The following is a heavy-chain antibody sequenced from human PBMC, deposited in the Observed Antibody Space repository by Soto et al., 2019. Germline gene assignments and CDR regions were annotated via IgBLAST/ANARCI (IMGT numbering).Heavy chain of an antibody. D-gene: IGHD3-3*01. V-gene: IGHV4-34*01. CDR2: INHSGST. Sequence: SETLSLTCAVYGGSFSGYYWSWIRQPPGKWLEWIGEINHSGSTNYTPSLESRATISVDTSKNQFSLKLSSVTAADTAVYYCARGRYYDFWSGGYGMDVWGQGXTATVSS. J-gene: IGHJ6*02. CDR1: GGSFSGYY. CDR3: ARGRYYDFWSGGYGMDV.